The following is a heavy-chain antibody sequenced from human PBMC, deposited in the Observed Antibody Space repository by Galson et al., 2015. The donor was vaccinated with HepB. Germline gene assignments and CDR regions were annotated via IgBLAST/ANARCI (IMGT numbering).Heavy chain of an antibody. CDR2: ISYTGSNK. Sequence: SLRLSCAASGFTFRSYGMHWVRQAPGKGLEWVALISYTGSNKYYADSVKGRFTISRDNSNNTLYLQMSSLRAEDTAVYYCARDRGSGSYSNYFDYWGLGTLVTVSS. V-gene: IGHV3-30*03. CDR1: GFTFRSYG. CDR3: ARDRGSGSYSNYFDY. J-gene: IGHJ4*02. D-gene: IGHD3-10*01.